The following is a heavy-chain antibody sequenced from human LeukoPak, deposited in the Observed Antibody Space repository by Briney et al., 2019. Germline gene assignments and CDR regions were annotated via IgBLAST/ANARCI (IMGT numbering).Heavy chain of an antibody. V-gene: IGHV3-7*01. CDR1: GFTFTNHW. Sequence: SGGSLRLSCAASGFTFTNHWMNWVRQAPGKGLEWVASIKQDGSEKYYVDSVKGQLTISRDNAKNSLYLQMNSLRAEDTAVYYCARDYSSSWFQDYWGQGTLVTVSS. D-gene: IGHD6-13*01. CDR3: ARDYSSSWFQDY. J-gene: IGHJ4*02. CDR2: IKQDGSEK.